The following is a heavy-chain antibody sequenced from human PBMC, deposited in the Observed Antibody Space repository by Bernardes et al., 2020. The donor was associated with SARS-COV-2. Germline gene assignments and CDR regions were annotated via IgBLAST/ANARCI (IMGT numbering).Heavy chain of an antibody. CDR2: ISSSSSYI. CDR1: GFTFSSYS. V-gene: IGHV3-21*01. D-gene: IGHD5-12*01. J-gene: IGHJ4*02. Sequence: GGSLRLSCAASGFTFSSYSMNWVRQAPGKGLEWVSSISSSSSYIYYADSVKGRFTISRDNAKNSLYLQMNSLRAEDTAVYYCASGIVATIFGLGGLTDYWGQGTLVTVSS. CDR3: ASGIVATIFGLGGLTDY.